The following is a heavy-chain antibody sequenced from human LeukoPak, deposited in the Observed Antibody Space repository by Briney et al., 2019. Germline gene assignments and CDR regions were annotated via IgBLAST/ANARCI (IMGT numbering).Heavy chain of an antibody. D-gene: IGHD3-10*02. Sequence: PGGTLRLSCAASGFTFSSYEMNWVRQAPGKGLEWVSYISSSGSTIYYADSVKGRFTISRDNAKNSLYLQMNSLRAEDTAVYYCAELSITMIGGVWGKGTTVTISS. CDR2: ISSSGSTI. CDR3: AELSITMIGGV. CDR1: GFTFSSYE. J-gene: IGHJ6*04. V-gene: IGHV3-48*03.